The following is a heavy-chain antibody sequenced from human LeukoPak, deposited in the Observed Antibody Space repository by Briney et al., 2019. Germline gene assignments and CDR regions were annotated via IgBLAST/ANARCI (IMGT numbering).Heavy chain of an antibody. D-gene: IGHD3-3*01. CDR3: ARPWSGSNNWFDP. Sequence: SETLSLTCTVSGGSISSNSYYWGWIRQPPGKGLEWIGSIYYSGSTYYNPSLKSRVTISVDTSKNQFSLKLSSVTAADTAAYYCARPWSGSNNWFDPWGQGTLVTVSS. V-gene: IGHV4-39*01. CDR2: IYYSGST. J-gene: IGHJ5*02. CDR1: GGSISSNSYY.